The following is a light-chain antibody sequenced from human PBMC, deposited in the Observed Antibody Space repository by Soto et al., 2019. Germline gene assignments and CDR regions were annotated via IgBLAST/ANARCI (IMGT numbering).Light chain of an antibody. CDR3: CSYAGNKTVV. CDR1: SSDVGSYNL. CDR2: EGS. Sequence: QSALTQPASVSGSPGQSITISCTGTSSDVGSYNLVSWYQQHPGKAPKLMIYEGSKRPSGVPDRFSGSKSGNTASLTISGLQAEDEAVYYCCSYAGNKTVVFGGGTKLTVL. J-gene: IGLJ3*02. V-gene: IGLV2-14*02.